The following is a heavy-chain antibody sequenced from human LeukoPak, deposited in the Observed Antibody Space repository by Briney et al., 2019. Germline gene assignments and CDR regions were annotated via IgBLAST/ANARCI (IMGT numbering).Heavy chain of an antibody. CDR1: GGSISGYY. CDR3: ARHGDSRGTVDY. CDR2: IYYSGST. J-gene: IGHJ4*02. D-gene: IGHD3-10*01. Sequence: SETLSLTCTVSGGSISGYYRSWIRQPPGKGLEWIGYIYYSGSTNYNPSLKSRVTISVDTSKNQFSLKLTSVTAADTAVYYCARHGDSRGTVDYWGQGTLVTVSS. V-gene: IGHV4-59*08.